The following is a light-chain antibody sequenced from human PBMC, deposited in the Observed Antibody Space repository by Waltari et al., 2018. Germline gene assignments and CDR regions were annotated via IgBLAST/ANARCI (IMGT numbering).Light chain of an antibody. V-gene: IGLV2-14*01. CDR1: SSDVGGYNY. J-gene: IGLJ2*01. CDR3: SSYTSSSTLV. Sequence: QSALTQPASVSGSPGQSITISCTGTSSDVGGYNYVSWYQQHPGKAPKRRIYDVSKRPSGVSNRFSGSKSGNTASLTISGLQAEDEAEYYCSSYTSSSTLVFGGGTKLTVL. CDR2: DVS.